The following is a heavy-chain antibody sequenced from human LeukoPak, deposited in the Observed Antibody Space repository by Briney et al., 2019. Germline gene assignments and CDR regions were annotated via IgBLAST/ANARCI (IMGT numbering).Heavy chain of an antibody. Sequence: GGSLRLSCAASGFTFSSYGMHWVRQAPGKGLEWVSSISSSSDYIYYADSVKGRFTISRDNARNSLYLQMNSLRAEDTAVYYCARSRSVSNYKGMDVWGQGTTVTVSS. CDR2: ISSSSDYI. D-gene: IGHD5/OR15-5a*01. V-gene: IGHV3-21*01. CDR1: GFTFSSYG. CDR3: ARSRSVSNYKGMDV. J-gene: IGHJ6*02.